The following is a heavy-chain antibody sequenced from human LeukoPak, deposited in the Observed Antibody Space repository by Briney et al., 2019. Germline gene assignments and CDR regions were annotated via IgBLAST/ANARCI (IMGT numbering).Heavy chain of an antibody. V-gene: IGHV4-59*01. Sequence: SETLSLTCTVSGGSISSYYWSWIRQPPGKGLEWIGYIYYSGSTNYNPSLKSRVTISVDTSKNQFSPKLSSVTAADTAVYYCARGRLSYFDYWGQGTLVTVSS. CDR3: ARGRLSYFDY. CDR1: GGSISSYY. D-gene: IGHD3-16*02. J-gene: IGHJ4*02. CDR2: IYYSGST.